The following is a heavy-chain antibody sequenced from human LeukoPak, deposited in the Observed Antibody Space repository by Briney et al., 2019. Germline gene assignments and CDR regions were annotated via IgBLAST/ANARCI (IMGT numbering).Heavy chain of an antibody. D-gene: IGHD3-10*01. CDR1: GFTFSNYA. CDR2: ISSSGGGT. J-gene: IGHJ4*02. CDR3: AKLHRPDYYGSGSYGY. Sequence: GGSLRLSCAASGFTFSNYAMTWVRQAPGKGLEWVSTISSSGGGTYYADSVKGRFTISRDNSKNTLYLQMNSLRAEDTAVYYCAKLHRPDYYGSGSYGYWGQGTLVTVSS. V-gene: IGHV3-23*01.